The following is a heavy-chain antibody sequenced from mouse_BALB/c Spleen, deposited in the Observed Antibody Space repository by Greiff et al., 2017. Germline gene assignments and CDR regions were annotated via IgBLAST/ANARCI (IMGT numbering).Heavy chain of an antibody. CDR1: GYTFTSYW. Sequence: QVQLQQSGAELAKPGASVKMSCKASGYTFTSYWMHWVKQRPGQGLEWIGYINPSTGYTEYNQKFKDKATLTADKSSSTAYMQLSSLTSEDSAVYYCARNWDFDYWGQGTTLTVSS. D-gene: IGHD4-1*01. CDR2: INPSTGYT. J-gene: IGHJ2*01. CDR3: ARNWDFDY. V-gene: IGHV1-7*01.